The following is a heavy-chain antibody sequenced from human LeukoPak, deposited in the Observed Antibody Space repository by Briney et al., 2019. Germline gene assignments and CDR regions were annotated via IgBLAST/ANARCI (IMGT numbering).Heavy chain of an antibody. Sequence: GGSLRLSCAASGFTFSNYSMNWVRQAPGKGLEWVSTISGSGSGSSTYYADSVKGRFTISRDTSRNTLYLQIHSLRVEDTAIYYCAKDIKIGDTTTWIDAFDAWGPGTMVAVTS. D-gene: IGHD3-16*01. CDR2: ISGSGSGSST. J-gene: IGHJ3*01. CDR3: AKDIKIGDTTTWIDAFDA. V-gene: IGHV3-23*01. CDR1: GFTFSNYS.